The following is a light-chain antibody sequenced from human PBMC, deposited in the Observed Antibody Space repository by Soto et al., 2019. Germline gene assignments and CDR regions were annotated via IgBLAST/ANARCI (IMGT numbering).Light chain of an antibody. CDR3: QSYDSSLSVV. J-gene: IGLJ2*01. CDR1: SSNIGAGYD. Sequence: QSVLTQPPSVSGAPGQRVTISCTGSSSNIGAGYDVHWYQQLPGTAPKLLIYGNSNRPSGVPDRFSGSKSGISASLAITGLQAEDEADSYCQSYDSSLSVVFGGGTKVTVL. V-gene: IGLV1-40*01. CDR2: GNS.